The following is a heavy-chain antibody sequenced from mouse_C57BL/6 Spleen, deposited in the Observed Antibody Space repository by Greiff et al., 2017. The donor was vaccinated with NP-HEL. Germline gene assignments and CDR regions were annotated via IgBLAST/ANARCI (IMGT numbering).Heavy chain of an antibody. CDR3: ARWEDYSDY. V-gene: IGHV1-42*01. CDR1: GYSFTGYY. J-gene: IGHJ2*01. CDR2: INPSTGGT. D-gene: IGHD4-1*01. Sequence: EVQLQQSGPELVKPGASVKISCKASGYSFTGYYMNWVKQSPEKSLEWIGEINPSTGGTTYIQKFKAKATLTVDKSSSTAYMQLKSLTSEDSAVYYCARWEDYSDYWGQGTTLTVSS.